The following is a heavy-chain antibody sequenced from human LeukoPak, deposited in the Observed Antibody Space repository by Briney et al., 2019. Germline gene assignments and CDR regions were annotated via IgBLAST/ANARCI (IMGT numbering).Heavy chain of an antibody. CDR2: IKQDGSEK. CDR1: GFTFSNYW. Sequence: GGSLRLSCAASGFTFSNYWMSWVRQAPGKGLEWVASIKQDGSEKYYADSVKGRFTISRDNAKNSLYLQMNSLGVEDTAVYYCKSGGAAPGSFDYWGQGALVTVSS. V-gene: IGHV3-7*01. J-gene: IGHJ4*02. CDR3: KSGGAAPGSFDY. D-gene: IGHD1-26*01.